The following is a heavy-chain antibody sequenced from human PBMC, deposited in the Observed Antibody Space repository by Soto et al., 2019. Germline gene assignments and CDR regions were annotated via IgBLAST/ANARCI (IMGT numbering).Heavy chain of an antibody. V-gene: IGHV3-23*01. Sequence: EEQLLESGGGLVQPGGSLRLSCAASGFTFSIYAMSWVRQAPGKGLEWVSGIGGSDGATYYADSVKGRFTISRDNSKNTLYLQMNSLRAEDTAIYYCAKSRSVAATPFADFNYWGQGTLVTVSS. CDR1: GFTFSIYA. CDR2: IGGSDGAT. D-gene: IGHD2-15*01. J-gene: IGHJ4*02. CDR3: AKSRSVAATPFADFNY.